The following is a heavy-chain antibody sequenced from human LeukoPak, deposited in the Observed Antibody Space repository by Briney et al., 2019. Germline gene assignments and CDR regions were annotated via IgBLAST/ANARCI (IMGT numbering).Heavy chain of an antibody. Sequence: ASVKVSCKASGYIFTSYGISWVRQAPGQGLEWMGWISAYNGNTNYAQKLQGRVTMTTDTSTSTAYMELRSLRSDDTAVYYCARSIMVYATDWFDPWGQGTLVTVSS. CDR2: ISAYNGNT. V-gene: IGHV1-18*01. CDR1: GYIFTSYG. J-gene: IGHJ5*02. CDR3: ARSIMVYATDWFDP. D-gene: IGHD2-8*01.